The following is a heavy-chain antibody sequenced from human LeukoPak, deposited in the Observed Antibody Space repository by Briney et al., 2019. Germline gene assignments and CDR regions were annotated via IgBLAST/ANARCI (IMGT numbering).Heavy chain of an antibody. D-gene: IGHD3-10*01. CDR2: ISYDGSNK. V-gene: IGHV3-30*18. J-gene: IGHJ4*02. CDR1: GFTFSSYG. CDR3: AKHVLLWFGEFCTFDY. Sequence: PGGSLRLSCAASGFTFSSYGMHWVRQAPGKGLEWVAVISYDGSNKYYADSVKGRFTISRDNSKNTLYLQMNSLRAEDTAVYYCAKHVLLWFGEFCTFDYWGQGTLVTVSS.